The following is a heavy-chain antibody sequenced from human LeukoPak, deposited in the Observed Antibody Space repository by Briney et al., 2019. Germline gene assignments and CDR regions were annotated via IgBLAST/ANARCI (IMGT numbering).Heavy chain of an antibody. Sequence: ASVKVSCKASGYTFTSYGISWVRQAPGQGLEWMGWISAYNGNTNHAQKLQGRVTMTTDTSTSTAYMELRSLRSDDTAVYYCARGPPSLRYFDWLSGYWGQGTLVTVSS. J-gene: IGHJ4*02. D-gene: IGHD3-9*01. CDR2: ISAYNGNT. CDR1: GYTFTSYG. V-gene: IGHV1-18*04. CDR3: ARGPPSLRYFDWLSGY.